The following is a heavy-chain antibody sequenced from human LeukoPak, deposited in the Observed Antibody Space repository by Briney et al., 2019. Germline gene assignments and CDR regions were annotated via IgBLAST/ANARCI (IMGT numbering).Heavy chain of an antibody. CDR3: ARGYCSSTSCYSRDINWFDP. Sequence: SETLSLTCTVSGGSISSGGYYWRWIRQHPGKGLEWIGYIYYSGSTYYNPSLKSRVTISVDTSKNQFSLKLSSVTAADTVVYYCARGYCSSTSCYSRDINWFDPWGQGTLVTVSS. D-gene: IGHD2-2*01. V-gene: IGHV4-31*03. CDR1: GGSISSGGYY. J-gene: IGHJ5*02. CDR2: IYYSGST.